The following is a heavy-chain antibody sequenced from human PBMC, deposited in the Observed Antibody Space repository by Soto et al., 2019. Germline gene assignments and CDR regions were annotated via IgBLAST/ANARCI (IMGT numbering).Heavy chain of an antibody. Sequence: ASVKVSCKASGYTFTSYGISWVRQAPGQGLEWMGWISAYNGNTNYAQKLQGRVTMTTDTSTSTAYMELRSLRSDDTAVYYCATLSSGYDFDYYYYYMDVWGKGTTVTVS. V-gene: IGHV1-18*01. J-gene: IGHJ6*03. CDR1: GYTFTSYG. CDR2: ISAYNGNT. CDR3: ATLSSGYDFDYYYYYMDV. D-gene: IGHD5-12*01.